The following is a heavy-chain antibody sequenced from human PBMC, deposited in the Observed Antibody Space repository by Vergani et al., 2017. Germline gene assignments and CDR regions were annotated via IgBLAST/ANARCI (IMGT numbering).Heavy chain of an antibody. J-gene: IGHJ6*02. D-gene: IGHD2-2*01. CDR2: IYYSGST. CDR3: ARDRQIVVVPAAQIYYYYGMDV. Sequence: QVQLQESGPGLVKPSQTLSLTCTVSGGSISSGGYYWSWIRQHPGKSLEWIGYIYYSGSTYYNPSLKSRVTISVDTSKNQFSLKLSSVTAADTAVYYCARDRQIVVVPAAQIYYYYGMDVWGQGTTVTVSS. CDR1: GGSISSGGYY. V-gene: IGHV4-31*03.